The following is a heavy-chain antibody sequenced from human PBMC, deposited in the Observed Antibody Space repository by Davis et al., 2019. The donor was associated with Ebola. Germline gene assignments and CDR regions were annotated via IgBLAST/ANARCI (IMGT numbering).Heavy chain of an antibody. J-gene: IGHJ5*02. V-gene: IGHV4-59*01. CDR1: GGSFSSYY. CDR3: ARGSITIFGVVNNWFDP. D-gene: IGHD3-3*01. Sequence: SETLSLTCALYGGSFSSYYWSWIRQPPGKRLEWIGYIYYSGSTNYNPSLKSRVTISVATSKNQFSLKLSSVTAADTAVYYCARGSITIFGVVNNWFDPWGQGTLVTVSS. CDR2: IYYSGST.